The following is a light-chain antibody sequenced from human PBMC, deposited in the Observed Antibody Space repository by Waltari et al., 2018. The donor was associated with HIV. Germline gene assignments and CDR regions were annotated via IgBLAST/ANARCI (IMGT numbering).Light chain of an antibody. CDR2: RNT. J-gene: IGLJ1*01. Sequence: SYELTQPLSVSVALGQTARLTCGGDNIGSKNVRWYQQKAAQAPVLVIYRNTNRPPGIPERFSGSNSGNTATLTITRAQVGDEADYYCHVWDRATGVFGTGTTVTVL. CDR1: NIGSKN. CDR3: HVWDRATGV. V-gene: IGLV3-9*01.